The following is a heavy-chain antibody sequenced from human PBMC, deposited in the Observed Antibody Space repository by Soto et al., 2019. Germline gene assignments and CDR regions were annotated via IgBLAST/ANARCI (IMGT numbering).Heavy chain of an antibody. Sequence: EGSLRLYCEVSGVTFSAYRMHWVRQVPGKGLIWVSRISDDGSTTTYADSVKGRFTISRDNAKNTLYLQMNSLRADDTGLYYCTRGPRVSSTGTGAHWGQGTLVTVSS. CDR1: GVTFSAYR. CDR3: TRGPRVSSTGTGAH. V-gene: IGHV3-74*01. D-gene: IGHD1-1*01. CDR2: ISDDGSTT. J-gene: IGHJ4*02.